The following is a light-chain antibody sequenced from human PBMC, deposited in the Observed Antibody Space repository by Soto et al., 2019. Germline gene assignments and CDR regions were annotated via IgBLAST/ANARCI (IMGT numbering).Light chain of an antibody. J-gene: IGKJ2*01. Sequence: DIQMTQSPSTLSASVGDRVTITCRASQSISNWLAWYQQKPGKAPKLLIYKASNLEGGVPSRFSGCGSGTEFTITISTLQPDEFATYYCQHYDPCPYTFGQGTKLEIK. CDR2: KAS. V-gene: IGKV1-5*03. CDR1: QSISNW. CDR3: QHYDPCPYT.